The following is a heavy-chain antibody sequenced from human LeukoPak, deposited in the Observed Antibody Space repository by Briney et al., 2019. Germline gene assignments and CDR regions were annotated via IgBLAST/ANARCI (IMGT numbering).Heavy chain of an antibody. V-gene: IGHV3-7*04. CDR1: GFTFSRYY. D-gene: IGHD5-24*01. CDR3: ARGRWSFDY. Sequence: GGSLRLSCAASGFTFSRYYMTWVRQAPGKGLEWVANIKQDGSEKFYVDSVKGRFTISRDNAKNSLYLQMNSLRAEDTAVYYCARGRWSFDYWGQGALVTVSS. CDR2: IKQDGSEK. J-gene: IGHJ4*02.